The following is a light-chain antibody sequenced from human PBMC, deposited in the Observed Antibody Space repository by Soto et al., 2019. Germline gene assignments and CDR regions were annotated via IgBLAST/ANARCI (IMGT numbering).Light chain of an antibody. CDR3: SSYAGSHNLGVV. V-gene: IGLV2-8*01. J-gene: IGLJ1*01. Sequence: QSVLTQPPSASGSLGQSVTISCTGTSSDVGDYTYVSWYQQHPGKAPKLMISEVSKRPSGVPDRFSGSKSGNTASLTVSGLQAEDEADYYCSSYAGSHNLGVVFGTGTKVTVL. CDR2: EVS. CDR1: SSDVGDYTY.